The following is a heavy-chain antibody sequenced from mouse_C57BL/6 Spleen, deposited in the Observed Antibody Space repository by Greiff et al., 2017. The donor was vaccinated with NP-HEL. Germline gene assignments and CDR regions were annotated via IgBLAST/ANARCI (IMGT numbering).Heavy chain of an antibody. CDR3: ARSVYDGYPARYFDV. CDR1: GYTFTSYW. J-gene: IGHJ1*03. CDR2: INPSNGGT. V-gene: IGHV1-53*01. Sequence: VQLQQSGTELVKPGASVKLFCKASGYTFTSYWMHWVKQRPGQGLEWIGNINPSNGGTNYNEKFKSKATLTVDKSSSTAYMQLSSLTSEDSAVYYCARSVYDGYPARYFDVWGTGTTVTVAS. D-gene: IGHD2-3*01.